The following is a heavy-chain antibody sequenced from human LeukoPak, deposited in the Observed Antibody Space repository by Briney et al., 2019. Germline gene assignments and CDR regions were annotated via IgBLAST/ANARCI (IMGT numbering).Heavy chain of an antibody. CDR1: GGSISSYY. Sequence: SETLSLTCTVSGGSISSYYWSWIRQPAGKGLEWIGRIYTSGSTNYNPSLKSRVTMSVDTSKNQFSLKLSSVTAADTAAYYCARVIAVAGTRYYYGMDVWGQGTTVTVSS. V-gene: IGHV4-4*07. CDR2: IYTSGST. J-gene: IGHJ6*02. D-gene: IGHD6-19*01. CDR3: ARVIAVAGTRYYYGMDV.